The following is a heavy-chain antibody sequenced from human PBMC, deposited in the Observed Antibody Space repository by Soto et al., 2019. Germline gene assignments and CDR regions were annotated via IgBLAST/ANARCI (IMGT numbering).Heavy chain of an antibody. Sequence: PGGSLRLSCAASGFAFGNYWMHWVRQPPGKGPEWVSRMTSDGRTTQYADSVKGRFTVPRDNAKNTLYLQMNSLRAEDTAVYYCATAEVDYWGPGTLVTVSS. CDR3: ATAEVDY. CDR2: MTSDGRTT. J-gene: IGHJ4*02. V-gene: IGHV3-74*03. CDR1: GFAFGNYW.